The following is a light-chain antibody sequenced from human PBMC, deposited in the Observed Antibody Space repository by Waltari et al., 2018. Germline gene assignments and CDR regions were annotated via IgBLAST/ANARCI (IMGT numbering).Light chain of an antibody. CDR1: SSDVGNYIL. Sequence: QSALTQPASVSASPGQSMTISCTGTSSDVGNYILVSWYQQHPGKAPKLMIYEETKRPSGVSNRFAGSKSGNTASLTISGLQAEDEADYFCSSYAGSSTLVFGGGTKLTVL. J-gene: IGLJ3*02. V-gene: IGLV2-23*01. CDR3: SSYAGSSTLV. CDR2: EET.